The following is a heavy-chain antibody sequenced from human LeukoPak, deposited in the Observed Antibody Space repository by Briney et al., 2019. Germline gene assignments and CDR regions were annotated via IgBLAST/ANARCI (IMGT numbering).Heavy chain of an antibody. CDR3: ARGPGYRGFLDY. Sequence: GGSLRLSCAASGFSFSSYNMNWVRQAPGKGLEWVSFISSSSSYIYYVDSVKGRFTISRDNAKNSLYLQMNSLRAEDTAVYYCARGPGYRGFLDYWGQGNLVTVSS. CDR2: ISSSSSYI. CDR1: GFSFSSYN. D-gene: IGHD5-18*01. V-gene: IGHV3-21*01. J-gene: IGHJ4*02.